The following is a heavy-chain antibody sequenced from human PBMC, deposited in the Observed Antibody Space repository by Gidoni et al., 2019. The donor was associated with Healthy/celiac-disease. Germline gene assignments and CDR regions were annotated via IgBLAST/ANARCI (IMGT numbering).Heavy chain of an antibody. D-gene: IGHD3-10*01. CDR1: GITFSSYS. V-gene: IGHV3-21*01. CDR2: IGSSSSYI. J-gene: IGHJ6*02. Sequence: EGQLVESGGGLVKPGGSLRLSCAASGITFSSYSMSWVRQAPGKGLAWVSSIGSSSSYIYYADSVKGRFTISRDNAKNSLYLQMNSLRAEDTAVYYCARDVGGVLWYTGGMDVWGQGTTVTVSS. CDR3: ARDVGGVLWYTGGMDV.